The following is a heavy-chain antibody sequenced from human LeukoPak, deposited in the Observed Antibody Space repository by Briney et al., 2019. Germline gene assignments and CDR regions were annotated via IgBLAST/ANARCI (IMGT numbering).Heavy chain of an antibody. J-gene: IGHJ4*02. CDR3: AKDVHGDYGGLDY. CDR2: IRGSDGST. CDR1: GFPFSTYA. D-gene: IGHD4-23*01. Sequence: GGSLRLSCAASGFPFSTYAMSWVRQAPGKGLEWVSSIRGSDGSTYYADSVKGRFAISRDNSKNTLYLQMNSLRAEDTAVYYCAKDVHGDYGGLDYWGQEPLVTVSS. V-gene: IGHV3-23*01.